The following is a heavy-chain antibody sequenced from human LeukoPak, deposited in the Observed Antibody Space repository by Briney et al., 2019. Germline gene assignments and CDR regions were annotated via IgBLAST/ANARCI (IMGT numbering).Heavy chain of an antibody. D-gene: IGHD2/OR15-2a*01. CDR2: LTGSGGST. V-gene: IGHV3-23*01. CDR3: ARDKDSTTYSYFDY. Sequence: GGSLRLSCAASGFTFSSYAMSWVRQAPGKGLEWVSTLTGSGGSTNYADSVMGRFIISRDNSKNTLYLQMRSLGAEDTALYYCARDKDSTTYSYFDYWGQGTLVTLSS. CDR1: GFTFSSYA. J-gene: IGHJ4*02.